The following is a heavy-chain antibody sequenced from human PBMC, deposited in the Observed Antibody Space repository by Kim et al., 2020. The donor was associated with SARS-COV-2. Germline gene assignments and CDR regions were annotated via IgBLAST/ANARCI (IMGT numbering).Heavy chain of an antibody. Sequence: YYSTALKTRLTISKDTSENQLVLAMTNMDPVDTATYYCARTWVVAALAYDYWGQGTLVTVSS. CDR3: ARTWVVAALAYDY. J-gene: IGHJ4*02. D-gene: IGHD2-15*01. V-gene: IGHV2-70*01.